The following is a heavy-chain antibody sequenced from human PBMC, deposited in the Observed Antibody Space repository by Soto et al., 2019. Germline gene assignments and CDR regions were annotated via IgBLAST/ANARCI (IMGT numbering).Heavy chain of an antibody. CDR3: ARDRNSGSRPYAFEI. V-gene: IGHV4-38-2*02. D-gene: IGHD1-26*01. Sequence: PSETLSLTCTVSDYSIGSGYYWGWIRQPPGKGLEWIGSIIHSGNTNYNPSLKSRVTMSVDTSKNQFSLKLSSVIAADTAVYYCARDRNSGSRPYAFEIWGQGTMVTVSS. J-gene: IGHJ3*02. CDR1: DYSIGSGYY. CDR2: IIHSGNT.